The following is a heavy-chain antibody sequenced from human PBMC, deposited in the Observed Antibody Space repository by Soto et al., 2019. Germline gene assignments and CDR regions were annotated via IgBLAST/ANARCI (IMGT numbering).Heavy chain of an antibody. J-gene: IGHJ3*01. CDR1: GFTFNDYA. D-gene: IGHD3-3*01. V-gene: IGHV3-23*01. CDR2: ISGSLGSA. CDR3: AKDSRLPGFGLLIHAFDL. Sequence: WGSLRLSCAVSGFTFNDYAIIWCRHSPCKGLEWLSTISGSLGSAYYAASVEGRFTISGDNSNNTLYLQMNNLRVEDTATYYCAKDSRLPGFGLLIHAFDLWGHGTMVTVSS.